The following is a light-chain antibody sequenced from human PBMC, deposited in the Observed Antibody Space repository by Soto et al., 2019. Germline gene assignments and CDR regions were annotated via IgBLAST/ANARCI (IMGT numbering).Light chain of an antibody. CDR3: QQYGSSGT. Sequence: EIVLTQSPGTLSLSPGERATLSCRASQSVSSSYLAWYQQKPGQAPRLLSYGASSRATGTPDRFSGSGSGTDFTLTISRLEPEDFTVYYCQQYGSSGTFGQGAKVDIK. J-gene: IGKJ1*01. V-gene: IGKV3-20*01. CDR2: GAS. CDR1: QSVSSSY.